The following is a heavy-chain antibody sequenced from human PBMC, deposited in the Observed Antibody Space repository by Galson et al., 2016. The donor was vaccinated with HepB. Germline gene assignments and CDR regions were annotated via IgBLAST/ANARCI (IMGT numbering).Heavy chain of an antibody. V-gene: IGHV3-48*01. CDR1: GFTFSSFS. J-gene: IGHJ4*02. Sequence: SLRLSCAPSGFTFSSFSMHWVRQAPGTGLEWLSYISSSGDAVYYADSVRGRFTISRGDAKNSLFLQMNSLRVEDTAVYYCARDLGVHAGNYWGQGTLVSVSS. CDR3: ARDLGVHAGNY. CDR2: ISSSGDAV. D-gene: IGHD3-16*01.